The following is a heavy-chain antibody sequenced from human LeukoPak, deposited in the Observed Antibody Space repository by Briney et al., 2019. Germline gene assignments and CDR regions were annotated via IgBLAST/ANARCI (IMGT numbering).Heavy chain of an antibody. CDR2: IYHSGST. CDR1: GYSISSGYY. Sequence: SETLSLTCAVSGYSISSGYYWGWIRQPPGKGLEWIGSIYHSGSTYYNPSLKSRVTISVDTSKNQLSLKLSSVTAADTAVYYCARHLYDILTGYYPWWFDPWGQGTLVTVSS. J-gene: IGHJ5*02. D-gene: IGHD3-9*01. CDR3: ARHLYDILTGYYPWWFDP. V-gene: IGHV4-38-2*01.